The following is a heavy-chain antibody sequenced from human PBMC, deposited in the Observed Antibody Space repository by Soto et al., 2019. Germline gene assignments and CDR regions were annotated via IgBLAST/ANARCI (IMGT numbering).Heavy chain of an antibody. Sequence: QVQLQESGPGLVKPSETLSLTCTVSGGSISSYYWSWIRQPPGKGLEWIGYIYYSGSTNYNPSLKSRVTISVDTSKNQFSLKLSSVTAADTAVYYCRLFRTQTSYYFDYWGQGTLVTVSS. V-gene: IGHV4-59*01. D-gene: IGHD3-22*01. CDR3: RLFRTQTSYYFDY. CDR1: GGSISSYY. CDR2: IYYSGST. J-gene: IGHJ4*02.